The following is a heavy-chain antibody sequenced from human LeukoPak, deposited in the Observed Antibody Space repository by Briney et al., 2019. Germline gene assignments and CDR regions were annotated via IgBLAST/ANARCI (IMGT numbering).Heavy chain of an antibody. CDR1: GFTFSSYS. CDR2: ISSSSSYI. J-gene: IGHJ4*02. V-gene: IGHV3-21*01. CDR3: ARAPISGWYLDY. D-gene: IGHD6-19*01. Sequence: GGSLRLSCAASGFTFSSYSMNWVLQAPGKGLEWVLSISSSSSYIYYADSVKGRFTISRDNAKNSLYLQMNSLRAEATAVYYCARAPISGWYLDYWGQGTLVTVPP.